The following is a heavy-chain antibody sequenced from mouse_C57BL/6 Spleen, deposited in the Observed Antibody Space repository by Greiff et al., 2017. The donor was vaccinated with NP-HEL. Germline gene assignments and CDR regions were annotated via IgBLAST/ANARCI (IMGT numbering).Heavy chain of an antibody. Sequence: EVHLVESGGGLVKPGGSLKLSCAASGFTFSDYGMHWVRQAPEKGLEWVAYISSGSSTIYYADTVKGRFTISRDNAKNTLFLQMTSLRSEDTAMYYCARTGSSYVWYFDVWGTGTTVTVSS. CDR3: ARTGSSYVWYFDV. CDR1: GFTFSDYG. CDR2: ISSGSSTI. J-gene: IGHJ1*03. V-gene: IGHV5-17*01. D-gene: IGHD1-1*01.